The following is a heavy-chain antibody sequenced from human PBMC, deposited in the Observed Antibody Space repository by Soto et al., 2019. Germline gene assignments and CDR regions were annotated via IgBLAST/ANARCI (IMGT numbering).Heavy chain of an antibody. Sequence: PVGSLRLSCAASGFTFSSYGMHWVRQAPGKGLEWVAVISYDGSNKYYADSVKGRFTISRDNSKNTLYLQMNSLRAEDTAVYYCAKGDYGDYRSWFDPWGQGTLVTVSS. CDR2: ISYDGSNK. CDR3: AKGDYGDYRSWFDP. J-gene: IGHJ5*02. CDR1: GFTFSSYG. D-gene: IGHD4-17*01. V-gene: IGHV3-30*18.